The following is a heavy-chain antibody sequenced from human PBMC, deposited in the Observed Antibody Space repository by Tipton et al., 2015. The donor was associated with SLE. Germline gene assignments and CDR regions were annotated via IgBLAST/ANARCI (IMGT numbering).Heavy chain of an antibody. D-gene: IGHD3-3*01. CDR1: GFTFRTYR. J-gene: IGHJ5*02. CDR3: VKDAVNFWSGYYSPSWFDP. V-gene: IGHV3-74*01. Sequence: LSLTCAASGFTFRTYRMHWVRQAPGKGLVWVSRINSDGTSRDYADSVKGRFTISRDNAKNTLYLQMNSLRVEDTAVYYCVKDAVNFWSGYYSPSWFDPWGQGTLVTVSS. CDR2: INSDGTSR.